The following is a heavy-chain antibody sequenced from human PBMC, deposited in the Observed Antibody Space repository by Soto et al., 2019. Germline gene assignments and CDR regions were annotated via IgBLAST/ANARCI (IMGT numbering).Heavy chain of an antibody. CDR3: ASSYYDILTGLDAFDI. CDR1: GYTFTSYG. V-gene: IGHV1-18*04. D-gene: IGHD3-9*01. J-gene: IGHJ3*02. CDR2: ISAYNGNT. Sequence: GASVKVSCKASGYTFTSYGISWVRQAPGQGLEWMGWISAYNGNTNYAQKLQGRVTMTTDTSTSTAYMELRSLRSDDTAVYYCASSYYDILTGLDAFDIWGQGTMVTVS.